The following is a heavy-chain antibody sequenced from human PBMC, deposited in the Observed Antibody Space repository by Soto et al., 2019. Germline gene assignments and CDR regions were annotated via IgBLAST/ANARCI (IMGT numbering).Heavy chain of an antibody. Sequence: PSETLSLTCTVSGGSISNSRYYWGWIRQPTGKGLEWIGSIYFSGSSYYNPSLKSRLTLSVDTSKNQFSLKLSSVTAADTSVYYCARHYPFGSGSYSPYYFDSWGQGTLVTVSS. CDR2: IYFSGSS. CDR1: GGSISNSRYY. J-gene: IGHJ4*02. CDR3: ARHYPFGSGSYSPYYFDS. V-gene: IGHV4-39*01. D-gene: IGHD3-10*01.